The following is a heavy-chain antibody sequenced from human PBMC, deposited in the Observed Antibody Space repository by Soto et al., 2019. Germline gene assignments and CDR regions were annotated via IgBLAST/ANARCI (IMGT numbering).Heavy chain of an antibody. J-gene: IGHJ6*02. V-gene: IGHV3-21*01. Sequence: EVQLVESGGGLVKPGGSLRLSCAASGFTFSSYSMNWVRQAPGKGLEWVSSISSSSSYIYYADSVKGRFTISRDNAKNSLYLQMHSLRAEDTAVYYCARVKAAAGYYYYYGMDVWGQGTTVTVSS. D-gene: IGHD6-13*01. CDR1: GFTFSSYS. CDR3: ARVKAAAGYYYYYGMDV. CDR2: ISSSSSYI.